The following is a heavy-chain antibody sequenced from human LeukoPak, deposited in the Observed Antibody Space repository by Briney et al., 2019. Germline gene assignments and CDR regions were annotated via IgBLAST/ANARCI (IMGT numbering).Heavy chain of an antibody. D-gene: IGHD5-18*01. Sequence: SETLSLTCTVSGGSISSSSYYWGWIRQPPGKGLEWIGSIYYSGSTYYNPSLKSRVTISVDTSKNQFSLKLSSVTAADTAVYYCARHGIQLWYQFDYWGQGTLVTVSS. CDR2: IYYSGST. CDR1: GGSISSSSYY. CDR3: ARHGIQLWYQFDY. V-gene: IGHV4-39*01. J-gene: IGHJ4*02.